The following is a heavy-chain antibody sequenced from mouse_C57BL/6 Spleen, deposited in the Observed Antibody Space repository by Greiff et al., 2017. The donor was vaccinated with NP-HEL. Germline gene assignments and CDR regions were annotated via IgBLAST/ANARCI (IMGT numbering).Heavy chain of an antibody. CDR1: GYTFTSYW. Sequence: VQLQQPGAELVRPGSSVKLSCKASGYTFTSYWMHWVKQRPIQGLEWIGNIDPSDSETQYNQKFKDKATLTVDKSSRTAYMQLSSLTSGDSSVYYCARLGGGGYYFDYWGQGTTLTVSS. V-gene: IGHV1-52*01. J-gene: IGHJ2*01. CDR3: ARLGGGGYYFDY. CDR2: IDPSDSET.